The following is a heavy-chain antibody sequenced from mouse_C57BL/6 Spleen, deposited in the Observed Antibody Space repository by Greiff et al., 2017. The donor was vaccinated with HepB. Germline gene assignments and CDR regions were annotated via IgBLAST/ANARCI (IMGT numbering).Heavy chain of an antibody. CDR3: ASYGYYAMDY. D-gene: IGHD1-2*01. V-gene: IGHV1-52*01. CDR1: GYTFTSYW. J-gene: IGHJ4*01. Sequence: QVQLQQSGAELVRPGSSVKLSCKASGYTFTSYWMHWVKQRPIQGLEWIGNIDPSDSETHYNQKFKDKATLTVDKSSSTAYMQLSSLTSEDSAVYYCASYGYYAMDYWGQGTSVTVSS. CDR2: IDPSDSET.